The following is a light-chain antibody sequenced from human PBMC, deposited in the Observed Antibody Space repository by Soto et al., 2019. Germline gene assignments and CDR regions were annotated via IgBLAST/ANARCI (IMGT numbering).Light chain of an antibody. V-gene: IGKV1-5*01. CDR3: QQYENYWT. CDR2: DAS. Sequence: DIPMTQCPSSLSASFGDRVTITCRASQNINNYLNWYQQRPGKAPKLLIYDASNLESGVPSRFSGSGSGTEFTLTISNLQPDDFATYYCQQYENYWTFGQGTKVDIK. J-gene: IGKJ1*01. CDR1: QNINNY.